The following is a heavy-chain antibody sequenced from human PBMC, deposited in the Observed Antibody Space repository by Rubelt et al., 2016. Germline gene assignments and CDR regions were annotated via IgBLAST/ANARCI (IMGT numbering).Heavy chain of an antibody. CDR2: ISSSSSTI. Sequence: VQLQESGPGLVKPSGTLSLTCAVSGGSISSSNWWSWVRQAPGKGLEWVSYISSSSSTIYYADSGKGRFTISRDNAKNSLYLQMNSLRDEDTAVYDCARDPVAGSRIYFDYWGQGTLVTVSS. D-gene: IGHD6-19*01. J-gene: IGHJ4*02. CDR3: ARDPVAGSRIYFDY. CDR1: GGSISSSN. V-gene: IGHV3-48*02.